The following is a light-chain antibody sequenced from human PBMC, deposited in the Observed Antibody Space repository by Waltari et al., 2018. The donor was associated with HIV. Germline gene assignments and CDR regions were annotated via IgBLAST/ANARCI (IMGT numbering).Light chain of an antibody. CDR3: QSYDISLTGLWV. CDR1: ASNLGAGFD. J-gene: IGLJ3*02. Sequence: TQPPSVSGAPGQSVSISCSGNASNLGAGFDVHWYRQPPRTAPKLVLYGDTVRPSGVTDRFSGSRSLNSVSLDISGLRAEDAGDYYCQSYDISLTGLWVFGGGTKLTVL. CDR2: GDT. V-gene: IGLV1-40*01.